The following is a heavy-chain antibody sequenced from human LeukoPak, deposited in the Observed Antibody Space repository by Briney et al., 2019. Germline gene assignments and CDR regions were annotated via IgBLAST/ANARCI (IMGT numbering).Heavy chain of an antibody. V-gene: IGHV4-30-2*01. J-gene: IGHJ4*02. CDR1: GGSISSGGYY. CDR3: ARGGYYGSGFYFDY. D-gene: IGHD3-10*01. CDR2: IYHSGST. Sequence: PSETLSLTCTVSGGSISSGGYYWSWIRQPPGKGLEWIGYIYHSGSTYYNPSLKSRVTISVDRSKNQFSLKLSSVTAADTAVYYCARGGYYGSGFYFDYWGQGTLVTVSS.